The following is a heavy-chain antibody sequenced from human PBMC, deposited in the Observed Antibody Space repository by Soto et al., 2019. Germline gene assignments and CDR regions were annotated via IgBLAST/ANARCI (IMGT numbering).Heavy chain of an antibody. CDR3: ARAGRDGYNYYYYYGMDV. V-gene: IGHV1-69*01. J-gene: IGHJ6*02. CDR1: GGTFSSYA. Sequence: QVQLVQSGAEVKKPGSSVKLSCKASGGTFSSYAISWVRQAPGQGLEWMGGIIPIFGTANYAQKFQGRVTITADESTSTAYMELSSLRSEDTAVYYCARAGRDGYNYYYYYGMDVWGQGTTVTVSS. CDR2: IIPIFGTA. D-gene: IGHD5-12*01.